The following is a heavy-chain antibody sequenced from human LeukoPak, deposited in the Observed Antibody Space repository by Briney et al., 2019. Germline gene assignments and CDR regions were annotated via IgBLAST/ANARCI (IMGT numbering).Heavy chain of an antibody. CDR1: GGSISSDY. D-gene: IGHD3-10*01. CDR3: ARDLDYYGSGGEWFDP. Sequence: SETLSLTCTVSGGSISSDYWSWIRQPPGKGLEWIGYIYYSGSTNYNPSLKSRVTISVDTSKNQFSLKLSSVTAADAAVYYCARDLDYYGSGGEWFDPWGQGTLVTVSS. J-gene: IGHJ5*02. V-gene: IGHV4-59*01. CDR2: IYYSGST.